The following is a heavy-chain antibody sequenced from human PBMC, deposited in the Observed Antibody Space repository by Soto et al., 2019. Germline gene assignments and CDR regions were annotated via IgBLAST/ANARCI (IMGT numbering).Heavy chain of an antibody. CDR3: ARDSTRRGACDI. J-gene: IGHJ3*02. Sequence: SETLSLTCAAYNGSFSVYYWTWIRQPPGKGPEWIGEINHSGSTNYNPSLKSRVTISVDTSKNQFSLKLSSVTAADTAVYYCARDSTRRGACDIWGQGTMVTVSS. CDR2: INHSGST. D-gene: IGHD2-2*01. V-gene: IGHV4-34*01. CDR1: NGSFSVYY.